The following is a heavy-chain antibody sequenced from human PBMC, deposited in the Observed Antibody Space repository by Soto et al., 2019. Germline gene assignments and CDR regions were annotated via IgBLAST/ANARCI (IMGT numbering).Heavy chain of an antibody. J-gene: IGHJ6*03. CDR3: ARESGGATATLDYYYFYMDV. CDR2: INPNGGVT. Sequence: QVQLVQSGAEVKKPGASVTVSCRSSGDTFNDYYIHWVRQAPGQGHEWMGWINPNGGVTKYAQKFQGWVSMTRDTSIRTVYMQLSRLRSDDTAVYYCARESGGATATLDYYYFYMDVWGTGTTVTVSS. D-gene: IGHD5-12*01. V-gene: IGHV1-2*04. CDR1: GDTFNDYY.